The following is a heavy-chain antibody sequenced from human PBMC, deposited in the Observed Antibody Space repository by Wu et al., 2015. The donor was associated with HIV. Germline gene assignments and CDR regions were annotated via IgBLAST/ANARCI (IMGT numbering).Heavy chain of an antibody. CDR1: GYTFSNYD. J-gene: IGHJ4*02. CDR2: MNPKSGNT. D-gene: IGHD1-26*01. V-gene: IGHV1-8*01. Sequence: QVQLVQSGAEVKKPGASVKVSCKASGYTFSNYDINWVRQATGQGLEWMGWMNPKSGNTGFAQKFQDRVAMTRNTSINTAYLDLGYLKSEDTAVYYCARVITWRNFWELLRPTGAQGALVTVSS. CDR3: ARVITWRNFWELLRPT.